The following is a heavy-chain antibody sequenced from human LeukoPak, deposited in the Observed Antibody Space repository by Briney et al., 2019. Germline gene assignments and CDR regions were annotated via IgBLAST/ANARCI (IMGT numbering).Heavy chain of an antibody. V-gene: IGHV3-30*04. CDR3: ARLITMVRGVSSVDY. J-gene: IGHJ4*02. CDR1: GFTSSSYA. Sequence: PGGCLRLSCAASGFTSSSYAMHWVRQAPGKGLEWVAVISYDGSNKYYAESVKGRFTISRDNSKNTLYLQMNSLRAEDTAVYYCARLITMVRGVSSVDYWGQGTLVTVSS. D-gene: IGHD3-10*01. CDR2: ISYDGSNK.